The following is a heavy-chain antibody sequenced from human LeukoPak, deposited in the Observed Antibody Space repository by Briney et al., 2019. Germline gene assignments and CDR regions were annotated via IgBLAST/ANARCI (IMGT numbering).Heavy chain of an antibody. CDR2: INHSGRT. CDR1: GGSFSGYY. J-gene: IGHJ5*02. V-gene: IGHV4-34*01. D-gene: IGHD4-11*01. CDR3: ARGYSNYAP. Sequence: SETLSLTCAVYGGSFSGYYWSWIRQPPGKGLEWIGEINHSGRTNYNPSLKSRVTISVDTSKNQFSLKLSSVTAADTAVYYCARGYSNYAPWGQGTLVTVSS.